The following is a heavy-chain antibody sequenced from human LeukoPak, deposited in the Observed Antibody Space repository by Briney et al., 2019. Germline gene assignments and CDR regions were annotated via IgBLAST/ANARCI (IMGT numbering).Heavy chain of an antibody. CDR2: ISGSGGST. Sequence: GGSLRLSCAASGFTFSSYAMSWVRQAPGKGLEWVSAISGSGGSTYYADSVKGRFTISRDNSKNTLYLQMNSLRAEDTAVYYCAKDGHYDSSGYSHFDYWGQGTLVTVSS. CDR3: AKDGHYDSSGYSHFDY. J-gene: IGHJ4*02. CDR1: GFTFSSYA. D-gene: IGHD3-22*01. V-gene: IGHV3-23*01.